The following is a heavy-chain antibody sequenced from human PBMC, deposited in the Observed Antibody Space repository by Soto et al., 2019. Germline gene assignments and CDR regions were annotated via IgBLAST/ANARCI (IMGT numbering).Heavy chain of an antibody. J-gene: IGHJ6*03. CDR3: ARPGGRYYYYYMDV. Sequence: SETLSLTCTVSGGSISSSSYYWGWIRQPPGKGLEWIGSIYYSGSTYYNPSLKSRVTMSVDTSKNQFSLKLSSVTAADTAVYYCARPGGRYYYYYMDVWGKGTTVTVSS. D-gene: IGHD1-1*01. CDR1: GGSISSSSYY. V-gene: IGHV4-39*01. CDR2: IYYSGST.